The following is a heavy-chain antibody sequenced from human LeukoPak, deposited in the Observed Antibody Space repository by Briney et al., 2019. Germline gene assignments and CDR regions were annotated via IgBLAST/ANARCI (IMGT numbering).Heavy chain of an antibody. V-gene: IGHV3-23*01. CDR1: GFTFNNYA. CDR2: ISGSDAGT. D-gene: IGHD2-15*01. J-gene: IGHJ6*03. Sequence: GGSLRLSCAASGFTFNNYAMSWVRQAPGRGLEWVSAISGSDAGTYYADSVKGRFTISRDNSKNTLYLQMNSLRAEDAAVYYCARVLRYCSGGNCYSGGLGYMDVWGKGTTVTISS. CDR3: ARVLRYCSGGNCYSGGLGYMDV.